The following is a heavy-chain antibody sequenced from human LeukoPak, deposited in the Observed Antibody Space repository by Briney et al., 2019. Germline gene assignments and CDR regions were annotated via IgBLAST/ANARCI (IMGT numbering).Heavy chain of an antibody. Sequence: ASVKVSCKASGYTFTSYGISWVRQAPGQGLEWMGWISAYNGNTNYAQKLQGRVTMTTDTSTSTAYMELRSLRSDDTAVYYCARDGAPRARGPTSTYYYYYMDVWGKGTTVTISS. CDR3: ARDGAPRARGPTSTYYYYYMDV. J-gene: IGHJ6*03. V-gene: IGHV1-18*01. D-gene: IGHD3-10*01. CDR2: ISAYNGNT. CDR1: GYTFTSYG.